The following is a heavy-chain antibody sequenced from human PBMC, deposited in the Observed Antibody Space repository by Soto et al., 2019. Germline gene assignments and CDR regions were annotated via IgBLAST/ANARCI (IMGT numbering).Heavy chain of an antibody. CDR3: TKGYTTSCFAHFDY. D-gene: IGHD2-2*01. V-gene: IGHV3-9*01. CDR1: SFTFGDYA. CDR2: ISWDSGNI. J-gene: IGHJ4*02. Sequence: EVQLVESGGGLVQPGRSLRLSCAASSFTFGDYAMHWVRQTPGKGLEWVSCISWDSGNIVYVDSVEGRFTISRDNAKNSLFLQMNSLRPEDTAFYYCTKGYTTSCFAHFDYLGPGNPGHRLL.